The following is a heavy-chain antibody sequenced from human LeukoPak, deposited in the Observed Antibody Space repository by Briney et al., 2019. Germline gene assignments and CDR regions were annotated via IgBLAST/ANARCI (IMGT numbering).Heavy chain of an antibody. CDR1: GFTFSSNW. CDR3: ARDLGYGHVNAADY. Sequence: GSLRLSCSASGFTFSSNWMSWVRQAPGKGLEGGVNIKEDGSEKYDVDSVKGRFTISRDNAKNSLYLQMNSLIAEDTAVYYCARDLGYGHVNAADYWGQGTLVTVSS. CDR2: IKEDGSEK. J-gene: IGHJ4*02. V-gene: IGHV3-7*01. D-gene: IGHD4-17*01.